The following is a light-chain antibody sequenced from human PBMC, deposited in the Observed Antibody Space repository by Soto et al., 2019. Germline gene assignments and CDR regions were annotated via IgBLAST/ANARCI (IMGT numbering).Light chain of an antibody. CDR3: QQRSNWPLLT. V-gene: IGKV3-11*01. CDR1: QSVSSY. CDR2: DAS. J-gene: IGKJ4*01. Sequence: EIGFTQSPSNLPLSPGERATLSCRASQSVSSYLAWYQQKPGQAPRLLIYDASNRATGIPARFSGSGSGTDFTLTISSLEPEDFAVYYCQQRSNWPLLTFGGGTKVDIK.